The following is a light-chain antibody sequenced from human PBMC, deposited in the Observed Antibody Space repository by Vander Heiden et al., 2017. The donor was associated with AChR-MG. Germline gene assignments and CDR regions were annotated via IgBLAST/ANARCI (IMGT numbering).Light chain of an antibody. CDR2: SNN. Sequence: QSVLTQPPSASGTPGQRVTISCSGSSPNIESNNVYDYQQVPATAPKLLIFSNNQRPAGVPDRFSGSKSGTSASIAISGLRSEDEADYYCAAWDDSLSGLVFGGGTKLTVL. V-gene: IGLV1-47*02. CDR1: SPNIESNN. CDR3: AAWDDSLSGLV. J-gene: IGLJ2*01.